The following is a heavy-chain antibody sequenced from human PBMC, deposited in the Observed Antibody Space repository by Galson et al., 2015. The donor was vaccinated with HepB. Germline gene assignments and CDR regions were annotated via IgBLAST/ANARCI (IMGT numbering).Heavy chain of an antibody. Sequence: LRLSCAASGFTLRSYSMSWVRQAPGKGLEWVSSISISSDTDYADSVKGRFTISRDNAKNSVYLQMTRLRAEDTAVYYCARVPGGAGNEFDPWGQGVSVTVSS. J-gene: IGHJ5*02. CDR2: ISISSDT. D-gene: IGHD3-16*01. CDR3: ARVPGGAGNEFDP. CDR1: GFTLRSYS. V-gene: IGHV3-21*06.